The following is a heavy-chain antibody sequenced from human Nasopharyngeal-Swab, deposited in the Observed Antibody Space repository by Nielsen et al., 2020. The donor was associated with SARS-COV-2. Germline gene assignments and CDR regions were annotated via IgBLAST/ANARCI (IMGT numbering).Heavy chain of an antibody. CDR2: ISSSSSYI. V-gene: IGHV3-21*01. J-gene: IGHJ3*02. CDR3: ATASMVRGMRAFDI. Sequence: GESLKISCAASGFTFSSYSMSWVRQAPGKGLEWVSSISSSSSYIYYADSVKGRFTISRDNAKNSLYLQMNSLRAEDTAVYYCATASMVRGMRAFDIWGQGTMVTVSS. D-gene: IGHD3-10*01. CDR1: GFTFSSYS.